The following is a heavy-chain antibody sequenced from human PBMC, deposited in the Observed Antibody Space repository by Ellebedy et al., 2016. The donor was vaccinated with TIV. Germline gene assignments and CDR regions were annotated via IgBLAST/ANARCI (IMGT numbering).Heavy chain of an antibody. D-gene: IGHD1-14*01. CDR1: GYTFTGYY. CDR2: INPNNGDT. Sequence: AASVKVSCKASGYTFTGYYIHWVRQAPGQGLEWMAWINPNNGDTAFAQSLQGRVTMTTDTSISKAYMELSSLTSDDTAVYYCVRDLTNPLKGDYWGQGTLVTVSS. V-gene: IGHV1-2*02. CDR3: VRDLTNPLKGDY. J-gene: IGHJ4*02.